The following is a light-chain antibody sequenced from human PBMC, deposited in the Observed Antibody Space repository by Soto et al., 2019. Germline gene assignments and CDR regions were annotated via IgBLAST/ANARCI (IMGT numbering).Light chain of an antibody. V-gene: IGLV2-14*01. Sequence: QSALTQPASVSGSPGQSITISCTGTSSDVGGGNYVSWYQQHPGKAPKLMIYEATSRPSGVSNRFSGSKSANTASLTISGLQAEDEADYYCRSYTTTTTHHVFGTGTKLTVL. CDR2: EAT. CDR1: SSDVGGGNY. CDR3: RSYTTTTTHHV. J-gene: IGLJ1*01.